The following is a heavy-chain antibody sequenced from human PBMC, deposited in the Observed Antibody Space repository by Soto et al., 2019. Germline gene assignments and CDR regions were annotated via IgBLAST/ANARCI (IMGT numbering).Heavy chain of an antibody. CDR3: ERDRGALTTGAGDLDI. CDR1: GGSYSTYY. D-gene: IGHD4-17*01. Sequence: QVQLQESGPGLAKASDTLSLTFTISGGSYSTYYWSWIRQPPGTGLDWIGFVSYSGTTNYNPSLKRRVTVSLDTSKNAFSLKLRSASAADTDVYYCERDRGALTTGAGDLDICGSGTMVTLSS. CDR2: VSYSGTT. V-gene: IGHV4-59*01. J-gene: IGHJ3*02.